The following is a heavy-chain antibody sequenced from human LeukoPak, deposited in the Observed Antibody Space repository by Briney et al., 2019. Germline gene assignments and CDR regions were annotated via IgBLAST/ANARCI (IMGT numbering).Heavy chain of an antibody. V-gene: IGHV1-69*13. CDR1: GGTFISYA. J-gene: IGHJ5*02. CDR3: ARGQTRYYDILTGYIPFWFDP. Sequence: ASVKVSCKASGGTFISYAISWVRQAPGQGLEWMGGIIPIFGTANYAQKFQGRVTITADESTSTAYMELSSLRSEDTAVYYCARGQTRYYDILTGYIPFWFDPWGQGTLVTVSS. D-gene: IGHD3-9*01. CDR2: IIPIFGTA.